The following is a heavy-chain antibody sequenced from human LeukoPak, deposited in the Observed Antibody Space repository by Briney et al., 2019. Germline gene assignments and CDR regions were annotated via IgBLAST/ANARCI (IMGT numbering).Heavy chain of an antibody. Sequence: GGSLRLSRAASGFTFSTRWMNWVRQAPGKGLEWVANMKEDGSEKYCVDCVKGRFTISRDNAKNSLYLQMNSLRAEDTAVYYCARGPDYGTRSDYFDYWGQGILVTVSS. D-gene: IGHD3-10*01. CDR1: GFTFSTRW. J-gene: IGHJ4*02. V-gene: IGHV3-7*03. CDR2: MKEDGSEK. CDR3: ARGPDYGTRSDYFDY.